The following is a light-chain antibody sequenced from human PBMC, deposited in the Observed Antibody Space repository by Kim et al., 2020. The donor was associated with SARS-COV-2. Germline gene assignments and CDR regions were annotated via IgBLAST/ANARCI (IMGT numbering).Light chain of an antibody. CDR3: QHFNSYPLT. CDR1: QDIISS. CDR2: DAS. V-gene: IGKV1-13*02. J-gene: IGKJ4*02. Sequence: AIQLTQSPSSLSASVGDRLTITCRASQDIISSLAWYQQKVGKSPKLLIYDASRLEGGVPSRFSGSGFGTDFTLTITGLQPEDFATYYCQHFNSYPLTFGEGTKVEIK.